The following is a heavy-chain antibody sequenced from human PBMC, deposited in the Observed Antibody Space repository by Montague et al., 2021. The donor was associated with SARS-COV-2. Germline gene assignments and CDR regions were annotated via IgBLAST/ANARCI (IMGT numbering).Heavy chain of an antibody. CDR1: GGSTKTMRYY. CDR3: AKDRAGHYYFDN. D-gene: IGHD3-10*01. Sequence: SETLSLTCSVSGGSTKTMRYYWAWLRQSPGKGLEWIASVYYTGHTYYTPSLAARTAISLDTSTNHFSLTLSSVAAEDTAIYYCAKDRAGHYYFDNWGQGTPVNVSS. CDR2: VYYTGHT. V-gene: IGHV4-39*07. J-gene: IGHJ4*02.